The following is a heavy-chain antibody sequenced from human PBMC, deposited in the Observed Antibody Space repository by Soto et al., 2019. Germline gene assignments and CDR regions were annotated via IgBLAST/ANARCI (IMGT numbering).Heavy chain of an antibody. D-gene: IGHD3-3*01. CDR1: GFTFSSYG. V-gene: IGHV3-33*01. CDR2: IWYDGSNK. Sequence: GGSLRLSCAASGFTFSSYGMHWVRQAPGKGLEWVAVIWYDGSNKYYADSVKGRFTISRDNSKNTLYLQMNSLRAEDTAVYYCARDGSDFWSGYKDYYMDVWGKGTTVTVSS. CDR3: ARDGSDFWSGYKDYYMDV. J-gene: IGHJ6*03.